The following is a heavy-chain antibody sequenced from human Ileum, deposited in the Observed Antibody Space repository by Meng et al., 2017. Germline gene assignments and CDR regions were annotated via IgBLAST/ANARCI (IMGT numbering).Heavy chain of an antibody. V-gene: IGHV3-74*01. Sequence: EVQLVESGGGLAQPGGSLRLSCAASGFTFSSYWMHWVRQAPGKGLVWVSRINGGGGTYYADSVKGRFTISRDNSKNTLYLQMNSLRAEDTAVYYCAKRNGYYFEYWGQGTLVTVSS. J-gene: IGHJ4*02. CDR2: INGGGGT. CDR1: GFTFSSYW. CDR3: AKRNGYYFEY.